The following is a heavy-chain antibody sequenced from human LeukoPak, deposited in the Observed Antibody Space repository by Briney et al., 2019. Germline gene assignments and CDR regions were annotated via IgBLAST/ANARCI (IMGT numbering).Heavy chain of an antibody. CDR2: IIPIFGTA. CDR1: GGTFSSYA. D-gene: IGHD2-2*01. J-gene: IGHJ5*02. Sequence: ASVKVSCKASGGTFSSYAIGWVRQAPGQGLEWMGGIIPIFGTANYAQKFQGRVTITADESTSTAYMELSSLRSEDTAVYYCARDRGLGYCSSTSCYGVYNWFDPWGQGTLVTVSS. CDR3: ARDRGLGYCSSTSCYGVYNWFDP. V-gene: IGHV1-69*01.